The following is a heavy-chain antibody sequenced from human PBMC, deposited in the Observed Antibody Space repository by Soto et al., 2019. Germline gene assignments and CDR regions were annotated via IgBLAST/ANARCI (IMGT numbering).Heavy chain of an antibody. V-gene: IGHV3-48*03. CDR2: ISSSGSTI. J-gene: IGHJ4*02. CDR1: GFTFSGYE. CDR3: AKEGDTSMAYYFDS. Sequence: GGSLGLSWSASGFTFSGYEMNWGRQAAGGGLEGVRYISSSGSTIYYADSVKGRFTISRDNSKSTLYLQMDSLRPEDTAVYHCAKEGDTSMAYYFDSWGQGTPVPVSS. D-gene: IGHD5-18*01.